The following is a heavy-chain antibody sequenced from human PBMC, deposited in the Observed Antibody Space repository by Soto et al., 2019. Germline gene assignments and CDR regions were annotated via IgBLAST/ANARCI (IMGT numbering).Heavy chain of an antibody. D-gene: IGHD4-17*01. J-gene: IGHJ4*02. CDR2: IYYTGTT. CDR1: GGSVSSGTHY. Sequence: SETLSLTCSVSGGSVSSGTHYWSWIRQPPGKGLEWIGYIYYTGTTKYNPSLKSRTTISVDTSKNQFSLKLSSVTAADTAVYYCARSPYGDYRYYFDYWGQGTLVTVSS. CDR3: ARSPYGDYRYYFDY. V-gene: IGHV4-61*01.